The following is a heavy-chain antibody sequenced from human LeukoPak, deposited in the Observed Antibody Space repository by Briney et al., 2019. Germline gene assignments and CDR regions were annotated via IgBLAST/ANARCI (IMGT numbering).Heavy chain of an antibody. CDR2: IHTSGTT. V-gene: IGHV4-61*02. CDR3: ARGAYYDFYMDV. J-gene: IGHJ6*03. Sequence: PSETLSLACTVSGGSINSGGYYWSWIRQPAGKGLEWIGRIHTSGTTNYNPSLKGRVTISLDTSKNQFSLKLNSVTAADTAVYYCARGAYYDFYMDVWGRGTTVTVSS. CDR1: GGSINSGGYY. D-gene: IGHD3/OR15-3a*01.